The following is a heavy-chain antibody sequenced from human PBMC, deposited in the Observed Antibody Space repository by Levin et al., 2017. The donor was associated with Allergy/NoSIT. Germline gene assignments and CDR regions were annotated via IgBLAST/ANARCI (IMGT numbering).Heavy chain of an antibody. CDR3: ARDSNYGDC. V-gene: IGHV3-21*01. D-gene: IGHD4-11*01. Sequence: GGSLRLSCAASGFTFTTYTMNWVRQAPGKGLEWISSVSSSGTHIYYADSVQGRFTISRDNAKNSLYLQMSSLRAEDTAVYYCARDSNYGDCWGQGALVTVAA. CDR1: GFTFTTYT. J-gene: IGHJ4*02. CDR2: VSSSGTHI.